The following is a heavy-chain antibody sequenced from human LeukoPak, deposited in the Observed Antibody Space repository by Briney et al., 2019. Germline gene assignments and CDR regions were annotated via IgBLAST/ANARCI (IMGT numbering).Heavy chain of an antibody. J-gene: IGHJ4*02. Sequence: GGSLRLSCAASGFTFSSYWMSWVRQAPGKGLEWVANIKQDGSEKYYVDSVKGRFTISRDNAKNSLYLQMNSLRAEGTAVYYCAIIPDSAAYDYWGQGTLVTVSS. D-gene: IGHD6-13*01. CDR3: AIIPDSAAYDY. CDR1: GFTFSSYW. V-gene: IGHV3-7*01. CDR2: IKQDGSEK.